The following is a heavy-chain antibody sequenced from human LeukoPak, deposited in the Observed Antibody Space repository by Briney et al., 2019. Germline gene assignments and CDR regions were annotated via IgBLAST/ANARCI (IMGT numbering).Heavy chain of an antibody. CDR3: ARHRSGYAFDY. V-gene: IGHV4-38-2*01. J-gene: IGHJ4*02. CDR1: CYSISSGYY. Sequence: SETLSLTCPVSCYSISSGYYWGWIRQPPGKGLEWIGSIYHSGSTYYNPSLKSRVTISVDTSKNQFSLKLSSVTAADTAVYYCARHRSGYAFDYWGQGTLVTVSS. D-gene: IGHD3-22*01. CDR2: IYHSGST.